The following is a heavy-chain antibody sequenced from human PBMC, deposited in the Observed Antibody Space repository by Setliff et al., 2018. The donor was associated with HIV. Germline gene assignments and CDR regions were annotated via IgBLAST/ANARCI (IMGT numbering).Heavy chain of an antibody. D-gene: IGHD6-19*01. V-gene: IGHV4-59*11. Sequence: PSETLSLTCSVSGGSISSHYWSWIRQPPGKGLELIGYIYYIGGTNYNPSLKSRVTISIDTSKSQFSLKLTSVSAADTAIYYCARVPYPADYYMDVWGKGTTVTVSS. CDR3: ARVPYPADYYMDV. CDR2: IYYIGGT. CDR1: GGSISSHY. J-gene: IGHJ6*03.